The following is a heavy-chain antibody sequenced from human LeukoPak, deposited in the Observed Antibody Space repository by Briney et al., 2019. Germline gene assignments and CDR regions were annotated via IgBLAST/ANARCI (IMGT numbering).Heavy chain of an antibody. D-gene: IGHD6-13*01. CDR3: ARLKAAAGSNFDY. CDR1: GFTFSSYG. Sequence: PGGSLRLSCAASGFTFSSYGMTWVRQAPGKGLEWVSYISSSSSTIYYADSVKGRFTISRDTAKNSLYLQMNSLRAEDTALYYCARLKAAAGSNFDYWGQGTLVTVSS. J-gene: IGHJ4*02. CDR2: ISSSSSTI. V-gene: IGHV3-48*04.